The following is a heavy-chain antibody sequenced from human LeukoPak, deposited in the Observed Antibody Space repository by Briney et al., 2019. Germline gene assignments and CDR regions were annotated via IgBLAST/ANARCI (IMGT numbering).Heavy chain of an antibody. V-gene: IGHV3-73*01. CDR1: GFTFSGSA. J-gene: IGHJ5*02. CDR2: IRSKANSYAT. Sequence: GGSLRLSCAASGFTFSGSAMHWVRQASGKGLEWVGRIRSKANSYATAYAASVKGRFTISRDDSKNTAYLQMNSLKTEDTAVYYCARDRWLGYDSSASNWFDPWGQGTLVTVSS. CDR3: ARDRWLGYDSSASNWFDP. D-gene: IGHD3-22*01.